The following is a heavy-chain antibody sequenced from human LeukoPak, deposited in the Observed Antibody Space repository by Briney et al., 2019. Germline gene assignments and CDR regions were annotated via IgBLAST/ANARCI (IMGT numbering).Heavy chain of an antibody. J-gene: IGHJ4*02. CDR2: IRYDGKTI. Sequence: GGTLRLSCTASGFSFCNDGMECVRQAPDKGLECLAVIRYDGKTIYYADSVKGRFTISRDNPKNTLYLQMNSLTTQDSRRYNLAKDGGLRDATYYFDYCGRGTLVTASS. CDR1: GFSFCNDG. V-gene: IGHV3-30*02. D-gene: IGHD3-16*01. CDR3: AKDGGLRDATYYFDY.